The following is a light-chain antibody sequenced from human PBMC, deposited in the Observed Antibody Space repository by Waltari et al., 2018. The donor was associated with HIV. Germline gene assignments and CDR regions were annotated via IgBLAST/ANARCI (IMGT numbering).Light chain of an antibody. Sequence: QSVLTQPPSASGTPGQRVTISCSGSSSNIGSNYVYWYQQLPGTAPKRLIYRNNQRPSVVPDRVAGSKSGTSASRAISGLRSEDEADYYCAAWEDSLSGPWVFGGGTKLTVL. J-gene: IGLJ3*02. V-gene: IGLV1-47*01. CDR2: RNN. CDR3: AAWEDSLSGPWV. CDR1: SSNIGSNY.